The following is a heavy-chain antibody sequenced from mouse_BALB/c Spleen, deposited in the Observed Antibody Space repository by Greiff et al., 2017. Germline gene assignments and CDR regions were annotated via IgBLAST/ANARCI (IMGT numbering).Heavy chain of an antibody. J-gene: IGHJ4*01. CDR3: ARGGSSPYAMDY. Sequence: EVKVVESGGGLVKPGGSLKLSCAASGFTFSDYYMYWVRQTPEKRLEWVATISDGGSYTYYPDSVKGRFTISRDNAKNNLYLQMSSLKSEDTAMYYCARGGSSPYAMDYWGQGTSVTVSS. CDR1: GFTFSDYY. D-gene: IGHD4-1*01. V-gene: IGHV5-4*02. CDR2: ISDGGSYT.